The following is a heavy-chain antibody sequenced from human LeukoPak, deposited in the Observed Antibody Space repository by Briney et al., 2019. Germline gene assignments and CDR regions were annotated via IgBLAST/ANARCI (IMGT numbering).Heavy chain of an antibody. D-gene: IGHD3-22*01. CDR1: GGSFSGYY. CDR3: ARLRYYDSSGYFSAYYYYYMDV. V-gene: IGHV4-34*01. Sequence: SETLSLTCAVYGGSFSGYYWSWIRQPPGKGLEWIGEINHSGSTNYNPSLKSRVTISVDTSKNQFSLKLSSVTAADTAVYYCARLRYYDSSGYFSAYYYYYMDVWGKGTTVTISS. CDR2: INHSGST. J-gene: IGHJ6*03.